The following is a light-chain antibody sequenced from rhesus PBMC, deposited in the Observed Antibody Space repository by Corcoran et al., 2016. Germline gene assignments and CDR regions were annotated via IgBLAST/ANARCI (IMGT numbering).Light chain of an antibody. CDR3: GQGTNVPYS. Sequence: DVVMTQSPLSLPITPGQPASISCRSSQSLVHSNGNTYLSWYQQKPGQPPRLLSYQVSNRDSGVPDRFSGSEAGTVFTLKISRVEAEDVGVYYCGQGTNVPYSFGQGTKVEIK. J-gene: IGKJ2*01. CDR1: QSLVHSNGNTY. V-gene: IGKV2-62*02. CDR2: QVS.